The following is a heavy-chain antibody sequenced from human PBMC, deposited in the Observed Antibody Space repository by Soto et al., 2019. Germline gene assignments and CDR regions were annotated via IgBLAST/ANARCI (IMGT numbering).Heavy chain of an antibody. CDR3: ARGGNYDSSGYYYRNNWFDP. D-gene: IGHD3-22*01. J-gene: IGHJ5*02. Sequence: TLSLTCDVSGDTISTGGYTWAWIRQPPGEALEWIGYNYYSGNTYYNPSLQSRVTISVDTSKNQFSLKLSSVTAADTAVYYCARGGNYDSSGYYYRNNWFDPWGQGTLVTAS. CDR1: GDTISTGGYT. CDR2: NYYSGNT. V-gene: IGHV4-30-2*05.